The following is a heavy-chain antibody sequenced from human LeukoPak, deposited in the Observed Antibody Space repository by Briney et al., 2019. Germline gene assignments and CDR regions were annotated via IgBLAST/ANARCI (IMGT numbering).Heavy chain of an antibody. Sequence: GGSLRLSCAASGFTFSSYGMHWVCQAPGKGLEWVAVIWYDGSNKYYADSVKGRFTISRDNSKNTLYLQMNSLRAEDTAVYYCARGSAGSSWYPLDYWGQGTLVTVSS. J-gene: IGHJ4*02. CDR1: GFTFSSYG. CDR2: IWYDGSNK. V-gene: IGHV3-33*01. D-gene: IGHD6-13*01. CDR3: ARGSAGSSWYPLDY.